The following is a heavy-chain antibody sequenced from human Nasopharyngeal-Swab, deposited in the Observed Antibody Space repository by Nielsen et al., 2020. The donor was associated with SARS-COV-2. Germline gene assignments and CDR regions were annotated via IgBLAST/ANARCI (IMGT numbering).Heavy chain of an antibody. CDR1: GYTFTAYY. CDR3: ARDYGGWYDILTGYLDC. Sequence: ASVKVFCKASGYTFTAYYMHWVRQAPGQGLEWMGRINPTTGATRYAQKFQGRVTMTRDTSITTAYMELTRLRSDDTAVYYCARDYGGWYDILTGYLDCWGQGTLVAVSS. CDR2: INPTTGAT. J-gene: IGHJ4*02. V-gene: IGHV1-2*06. D-gene: IGHD3-9*01.